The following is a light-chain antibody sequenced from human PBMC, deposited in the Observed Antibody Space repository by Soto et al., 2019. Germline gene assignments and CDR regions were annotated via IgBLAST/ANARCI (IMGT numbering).Light chain of an antibody. CDR3: QQYASSPIT. J-gene: IGKJ5*01. CDR2: DAS. Sequence: EIVLTQSAGTLSLSPGERATLSCRASQSVAKNFLAWYQQTPGQAPRLLISDASRRATGTPDRCSGSGSGTDFTLTISRLEPEDFAVYYCQQYASSPITFGQGTRLEIK. CDR1: QSVAKNF. V-gene: IGKV3-20*01.